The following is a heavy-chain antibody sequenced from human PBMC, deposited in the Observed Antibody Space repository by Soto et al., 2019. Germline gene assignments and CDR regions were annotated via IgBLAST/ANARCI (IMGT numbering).Heavy chain of an antibody. CDR1: GGSISSYY. D-gene: IGHD2-8*01. CDR3: ESGYGTNGVCYGDFDY. Sequence: SETLSLTCTVSGGSISSYYWSWIRQPPGKGLEWIGYIYYSGSTNYNPSLKSRVTISVDTSKNQFSLKLSSVTAADTAVYYCESGYGTNGVCYGDFDYWGQGTLVTVSS. CDR2: IYYSGST. J-gene: IGHJ4*02. V-gene: IGHV4-59*08.